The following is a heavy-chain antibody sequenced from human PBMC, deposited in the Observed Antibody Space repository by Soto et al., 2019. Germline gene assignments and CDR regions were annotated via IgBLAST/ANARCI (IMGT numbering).Heavy chain of an antibody. CDR1: GFTFTRYS. J-gene: IGHJ4*02. V-gene: IGHV3-21*06. CDR2: ISSTTNYI. CDR3: ARESEDLTSNFDY. Sequence: GGSLRLSCAASGFTFTRYSMNWVRQAPGKGLEWVSSISSTTNYIYYGDSMKVRFTISRDNAKNSLYLEMNSLRAEDTAVYYCARESEDLTSNFDYWGQGTLVTVSS.